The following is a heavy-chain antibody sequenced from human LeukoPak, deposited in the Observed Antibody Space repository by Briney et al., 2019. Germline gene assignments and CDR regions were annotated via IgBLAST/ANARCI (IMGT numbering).Heavy chain of an antibody. CDR1: GYTFTGYY. J-gene: IGHJ4*02. V-gene: IGHV1-2*02. CDR3: ARARGEWLRLRRYYFDY. CDR2: INPNSGGT. D-gene: IGHD5-12*01. Sequence: ASVMVSCKASGYTFTGYYMHWVRQAPGQGLEWMGWINPNSGGTNYAQKFQGRVTMTRDTSISTAYMELSRLRSDDTAVYYCARARGEWLRLRRYYFDYWGQGTLVTVSS.